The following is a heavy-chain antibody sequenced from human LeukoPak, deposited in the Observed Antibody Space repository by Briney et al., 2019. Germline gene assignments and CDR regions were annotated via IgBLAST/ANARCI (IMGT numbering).Heavy chain of an antibody. Sequence: SETLSLTCTISAGSISNYYWSWIRQPAGKGLEWIGRIYTSGSTNYNPSLKSRVTISVDTSKNQFSLKLSSVTAADTAVYYCARVRDSSSRGIDYWGQGTLVTVSS. J-gene: IGHJ4*02. CDR3: ARVRDSSSRGIDY. CDR1: AGSISNYY. D-gene: IGHD6-13*01. V-gene: IGHV4-4*07. CDR2: IYTSGST.